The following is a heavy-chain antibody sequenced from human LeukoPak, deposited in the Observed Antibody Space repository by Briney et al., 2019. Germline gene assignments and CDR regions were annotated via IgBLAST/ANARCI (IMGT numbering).Heavy chain of an antibody. Sequence: GGSLRLSCAASGFTFSSYEMNWVRQAPGKGLEWVSYISSRGSTIHYADSVKGRFTISRDNAKNSLYLQMNSLRAEDTAVYYCARFGLIAPYYYYYMDVWGKGTTVTVSS. CDR2: ISSRGSTI. CDR3: ARFGLIAPYYYYYMDV. V-gene: IGHV3-48*03. D-gene: IGHD3-16*01. J-gene: IGHJ6*03. CDR1: GFTFSSYE.